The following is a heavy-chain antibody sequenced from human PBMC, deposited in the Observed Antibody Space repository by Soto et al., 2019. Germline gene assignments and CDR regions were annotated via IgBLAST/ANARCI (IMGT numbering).Heavy chain of an antibody. Sequence: GGSLTLSCAASGFTFSSYSMNCVRQAPGKGLEWVSSISSSSSYIYYADSANGRFTISRDNAKNSLYLQMNSLRAEDTAVYYCARVGGSSGPWAWFEPWGQGTMVTVSS. D-gene: IGHD2-15*01. CDR1: GFTFSSYS. J-gene: IGHJ5*02. V-gene: IGHV3-21*01. CDR3: ARVGGSSGPWAWFEP. CDR2: ISSSSSYI.